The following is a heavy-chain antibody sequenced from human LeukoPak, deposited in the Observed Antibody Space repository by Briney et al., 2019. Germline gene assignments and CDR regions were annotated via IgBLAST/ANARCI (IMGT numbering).Heavy chain of an antibody. CDR1: GYTFTGYY. V-gene: IGHV1-46*01. D-gene: IGHD4-17*01. CDR2: INPSGGST. CDR3: ARAPPYGDYEDYFDY. Sequence: ASVKVSCKASGYTFTGYYIHWVRQAPGQGLEWMGIINPSGGSTSYAQKFQGRVTMTRDMSTSTVYMELSSLRSEDTAVYYCARAPPYGDYEDYFDYWGQGTLVTVSS. J-gene: IGHJ4*02.